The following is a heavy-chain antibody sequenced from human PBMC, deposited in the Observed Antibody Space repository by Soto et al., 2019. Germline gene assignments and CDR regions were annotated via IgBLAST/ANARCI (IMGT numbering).Heavy chain of an antibody. D-gene: IGHD6-19*01. CDR2: ISHDGGAV. CDR3: AKDLYSSDWFNFFDS. J-gene: IGHJ5*01. CDR1: GFSFSTTG. V-gene: IGHV3-30*18. Sequence: QVQLVESGGGVVQPGRSLRLSCAASGFSFSTTGMHWVRQAPGKGLEWVAMISHDGGAVHFADSVKGRFTISRDDSTNTLYLQMNSLRPEDTAVYYCAKDLYSSDWFNFFDSWGQGPLVTVSS.